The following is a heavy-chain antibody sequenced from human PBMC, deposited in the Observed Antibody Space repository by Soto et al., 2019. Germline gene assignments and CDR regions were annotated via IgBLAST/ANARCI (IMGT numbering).Heavy chain of an antibody. V-gene: IGHV3-30*03. CDR3: ARDREMASILHYLDY. CDR2: ISYDGGNK. Sequence: QVQLVESGGGVAQPGGSLRLSCRASGFTFSRHAMHWIRQAPGMGLEWVALISYDGGNKYYTDSVQGRFAISRDNAKKTLYLQMNSLTADDTAVYYYARDREMASILHYLDYWGQGSLVTVSS. J-gene: IGHJ4*02. CDR1: GFTFSRHA. D-gene: IGHD3-9*01.